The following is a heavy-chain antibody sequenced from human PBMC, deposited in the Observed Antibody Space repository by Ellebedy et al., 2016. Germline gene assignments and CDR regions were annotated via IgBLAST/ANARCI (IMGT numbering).Heavy chain of an antibody. CDR3: TTDPRVGYP. CDR2: IDGSGRLI. CDR1: GFTFSNSY. D-gene: IGHD2-15*01. V-gene: IGHV3-11*01. Sequence: GGSLRLSXAASGFTFSNSYMTWIRQAPGKGPEWLACIDGSGRLILYADSVKGRFIISRDNAKETLFLQMSSLRVDDTAVYYCTTDPRVGYPWGQGTLVTVSS. J-gene: IGHJ5*02.